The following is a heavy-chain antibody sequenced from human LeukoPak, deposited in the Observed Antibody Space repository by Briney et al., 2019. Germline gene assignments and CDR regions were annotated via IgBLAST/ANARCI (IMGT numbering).Heavy chain of an antibody. J-gene: IGHJ4*02. CDR1: GYSFTSHY. CDR2: INPRGTST. Sequence: GASVKVSCKASGYSFTSHYMHWVRQAPGQGLEWMGLINPRGTSTIYAEKFQGRIIMTRDTSISTAYMELSSLRSEDTAVYYCARMGGGEWGPTGKDYWGQGTLVTVSS. D-gene: IGHD1-14*01. V-gene: IGHV1-46*01. CDR3: ARMGGGEWGPTGKDY.